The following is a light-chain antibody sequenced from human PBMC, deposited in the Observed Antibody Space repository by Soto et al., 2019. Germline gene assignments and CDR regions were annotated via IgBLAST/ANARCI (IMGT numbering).Light chain of an antibody. CDR3: QQRRNWPQT. CDR1: QTISSY. J-gene: IGKJ1*01. Sequence: ESLLTQSPATLSLSPGERATLSCRASQTISSYLAWYQQKPGQAPRLLIYDASNRATGIPARFSGSGSGTDFTLTISSLEPEDFAIYYCQQRRNWPQTFGQGTKVEIK. V-gene: IGKV3-11*01. CDR2: DAS.